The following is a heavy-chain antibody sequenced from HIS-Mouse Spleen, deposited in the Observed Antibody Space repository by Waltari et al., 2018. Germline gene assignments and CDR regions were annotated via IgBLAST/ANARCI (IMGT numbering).Heavy chain of an antibody. CDR3: AKEHIAVAGTGYFQH. CDR1: GYTFTSYD. Sequence: QVQLVQSGAEVKKPGASVKVSCKASGYTFTSYDINWVRQAAGKGLEWVAVIWYDGSNKYYADSVKGRFTISRDNSKNTLYLQMNSLRAEDTAVYYCAKEHIAVAGTGYFQHWGQGTLVTVSS. D-gene: IGHD6-19*01. J-gene: IGHJ1*01. V-gene: IGHV3-33*06. CDR2: IWYDGSNK.